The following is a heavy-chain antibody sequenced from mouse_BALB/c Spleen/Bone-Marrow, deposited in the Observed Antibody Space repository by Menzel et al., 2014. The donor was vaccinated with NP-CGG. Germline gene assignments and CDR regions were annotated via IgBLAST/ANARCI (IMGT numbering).Heavy chain of an antibody. Sequence: EVKVEESGGGLVKPGGSLKLSCAASGFAFSSYDMSWVRQTPEERLEWVATISSGGSYTYYPDSVKGRFTISRDNARNTLYLQMSSLRSEDTALYYCARPLTGAYFDYWGQGTTLTVSS. CDR1: GFAFSSYD. V-gene: IGHV5-9*02. CDR2: ISSGGSYT. CDR3: ARPLTGAYFDY. D-gene: IGHD4-1*01. J-gene: IGHJ2*01.